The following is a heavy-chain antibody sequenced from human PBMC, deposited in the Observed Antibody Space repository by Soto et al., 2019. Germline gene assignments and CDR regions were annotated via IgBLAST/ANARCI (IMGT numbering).Heavy chain of an antibody. Sequence: QVQLTESGGGVAQPGGSLRLSYATSGFTFSSHSMHWFRQAPGKGLEWVAVTSSNEGTKFYADSVKGRFTISRDNSKNTLYLHMNSLRVEDTAVYYCAREVVTTQWYFDNWGQGILVTVSS. CDR3: AREVVTTQWYFDN. J-gene: IGHJ4*02. CDR2: TSSNEGTK. CDR1: GFTFSSHS. V-gene: IGHV3-30-3*01. D-gene: IGHD1-1*01.